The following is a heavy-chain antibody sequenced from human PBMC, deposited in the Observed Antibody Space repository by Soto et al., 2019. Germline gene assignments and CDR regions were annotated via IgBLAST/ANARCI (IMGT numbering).Heavy chain of an antibody. Sequence: QVQLVQSGAEVKKPGASVKVSCKASGYSFTSHFVHWVRQAPGQGLEWMGIINPSGGSTSYAQRFQGRVTLTRDTSTRTVYMELSSLRSEDTAVYYCARGRATMIVVAYYYFDYWGQGTLVTVSS. CDR3: ARGRATMIVVAYYYFDY. D-gene: IGHD3-22*01. CDR1: GYSFTSHF. J-gene: IGHJ4*02. V-gene: IGHV1-46*01. CDR2: INPSGGST.